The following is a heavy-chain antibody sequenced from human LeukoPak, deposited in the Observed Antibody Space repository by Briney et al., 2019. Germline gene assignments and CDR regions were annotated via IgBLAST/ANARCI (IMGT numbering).Heavy chain of an antibody. V-gene: IGHV3-23*01. D-gene: IGHD6-19*01. CDR2: FSDSGGST. J-gene: IGHJ5*02. CDR1: GFTFSNYD. CDR3: AKDLSRAVGADWFGH. Sequence: YLRLSCAASGFTFSNYDMRLPRQPPLEGLTWASAFSDSGGSTYYADSHQGPVTISIDNSNNTLYMQITTRKAADTAEPYRAKDLSRAVGADWFGHWDQGSLVSVSS.